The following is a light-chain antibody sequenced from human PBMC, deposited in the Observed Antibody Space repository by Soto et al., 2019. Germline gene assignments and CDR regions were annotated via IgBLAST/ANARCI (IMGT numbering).Light chain of an antibody. J-gene: IGLJ2*01. CDR3: SSYTSSSPVV. CDR1: SSDVGGYNY. Sequence: QSALTQPASVSGSPGQSITISFTGTSSDVGGYNYVSWYQQHPGKAPKLMIYDVSNRPSGVSNRFSGSKSGNTASLTISGLQAEYEADYYCSSYTSSSPVVFGGGTKLTVL. V-gene: IGLV2-14*01. CDR2: DVS.